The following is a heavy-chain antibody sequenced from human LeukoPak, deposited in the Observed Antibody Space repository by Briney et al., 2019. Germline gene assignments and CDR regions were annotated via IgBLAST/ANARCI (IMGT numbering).Heavy chain of an antibody. J-gene: IGHJ4*02. V-gene: IGHV3-23*01. CDR3: ARESFKALAGYLDS. CDR2: ISGSGETT. Sequence: GGSLRLSCAASGFMFSNYAMSWVRQAQGKGLEWVSGISGSGETTYYSDSEKGRFTISRDNSRNTLYLRMNSLRAEDTAVYFCARESFKALAGYLDSWGQGSLVTVSS. CDR1: GFMFSNYA. D-gene: IGHD6-19*01.